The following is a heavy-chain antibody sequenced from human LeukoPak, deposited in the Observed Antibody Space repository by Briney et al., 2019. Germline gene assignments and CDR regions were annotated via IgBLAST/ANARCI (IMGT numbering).Heavy chain of an antibody. CDR3: AREPY. Sequence: SETLSLTCTVSGGSISSGSYYWSWIRQPAGKGLEWIGRIYTSGSTNYNPSLKSRVTISVDTSKNQFSLKLSSVTAADTAVYYCAREPYWGQGTLVTVSS. J-gene: IGHJ4*02. CDR1: GGSISSGSYY. V-gene: IGHV4-61*02. CDR2: IYTSGST.